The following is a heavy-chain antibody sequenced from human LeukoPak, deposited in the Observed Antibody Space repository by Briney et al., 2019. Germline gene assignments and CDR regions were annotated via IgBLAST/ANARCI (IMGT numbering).Heavy chain of an antibody. CDR2: IYHSGTT. CDR1: GASISSSNW. V-gene: IGHV4-4*02. J-gene: IGHJ4*02. CDR3: ARHEGGSGWFYFDY. Sequence: SETLSLTCAVSGASISSSNWWTWVRQPPGKGLEWIGEIYHSGTTNYNPSLTSRVTISVDKSKNQFSLKLSSATAADTAVYYCARHEGGSGWFYFDYWGQGALVTVSS. D-gene: IGHD6-13*01.